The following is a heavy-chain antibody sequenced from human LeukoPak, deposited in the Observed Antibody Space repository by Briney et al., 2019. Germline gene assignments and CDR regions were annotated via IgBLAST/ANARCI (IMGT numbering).Heavy chain of an antibody. CDR3: AREWRWGYYYGSGSYYFDY. J-gene: IGHJ4*02. CDR2: INWNGGST. CDR1: GFTFDDYG. V-gene: IGHV3-20*04. D-gene: IGHD3-10*01. Sequence: PGGSLRLSCAASGFTFDDYGTSWVRQAPGKGLEWVSGINWNGGSTGYADSVKGRFTISRDNAKNSLYLQMNSLRAEDTALYYCAREWRWGYYYGSGSYYFDYWGQGTLVTVSS.